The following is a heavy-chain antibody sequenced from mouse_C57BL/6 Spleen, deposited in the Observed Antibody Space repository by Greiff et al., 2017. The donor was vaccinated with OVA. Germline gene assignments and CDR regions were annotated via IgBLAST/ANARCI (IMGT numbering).Heavy chain of an antibody. Sequence: EVQLQESGPELVKPGASVKMSCKASGYTFTDYNMHWVKQSHGKSLEWIGYINPNNGGTSYNQKFKGKATLTVNKSSSTAYMGLRSLTSEDSAVYYCARQGLTRDYYAMDYWGQGTSVTVSS. CDR3: ARQGLTRDYYAMDY. CDR2: INPNNGGT. CDR1: GYTFTDYN. J-gene: IGHJ4*01. V-gene: IGHV1-22*01.